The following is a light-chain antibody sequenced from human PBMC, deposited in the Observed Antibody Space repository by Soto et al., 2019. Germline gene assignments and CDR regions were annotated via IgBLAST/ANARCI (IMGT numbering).Light chain of an antibody. CDR2: EVN. J-gene: IGLJ1*01. CDR1: SSDVGAYNY. V-gene: IGLV2-14*01. Sequence: QSVLTQPASVSGSPGQSITISCTVTSSDVGAYNYVSWYQQHPGKAPKLMIYEVNNRPSGVSNRFSGSKSGNTASLTISGLQAEDEADYYCSSYTTSSTYVFGTGTKVTVL. CDR3: SSYTTSSTYV.